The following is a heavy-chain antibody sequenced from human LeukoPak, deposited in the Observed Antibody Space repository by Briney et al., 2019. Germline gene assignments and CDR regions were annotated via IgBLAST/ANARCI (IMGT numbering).Heavy chain of an antibody. D-gene: IGHD2-15*01. CDR1: GFTFSSYA. Sequence: GGSLRLSCAASGFTFSSYAMSWVRQAPGKGLEWVSAISGSGGSTYYADSVQGRFTISRDNSNNTLYLQMNGLRADDTALYYCAKGKTGSCYSPPDYWGQGTLVTVSS. J-gene: IGHJ4*02. CDR3: AKGKTGSCYSPPDY. CDR2: ISGSGGST. V-gene: IGHV3-23*01.